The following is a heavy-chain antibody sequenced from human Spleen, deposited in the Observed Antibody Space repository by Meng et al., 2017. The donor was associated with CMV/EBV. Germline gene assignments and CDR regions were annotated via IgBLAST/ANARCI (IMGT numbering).Heavy chain of an antibody. CDR2: INHSGNT. Sequence: VSGASLSGYYWSWIRQSPGKGPEWIGEINHSGNTHDNPSLKSRVSISVDTSKKRISLKLRSVTAADTAVYYCARKLQWLEENYLDLWGRGTLVTVSS. D-gene: IGHD6-19*01. V-gene: IGHV4-34*01. CDR1: GASLSGYY. CDR3: ARKLQWLEENYLDL. J-gene: IGHJ2*01.